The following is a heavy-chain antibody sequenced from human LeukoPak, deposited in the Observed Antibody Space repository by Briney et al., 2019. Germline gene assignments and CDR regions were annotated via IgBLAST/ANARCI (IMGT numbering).Heavy chain of an antibody. J-gene: IGHJ4*02. Sequence: GASVKVSCKAAGGTFSSYAISWVRQAPGQGPEWMGGISPIFGTANYAQKFQGRVTITTDESTSTAYMELSSLRSEDTAVYYCARELHSCSSTSCYWAQPYFDYWGQGTLVTVSS. V-gene: IGHV1-69*05. CDR3: ARELHSCSSTSCYWAQPYFDY. CDR2: ISPIFGTA. D-gene: IGHD2-2*01. CDR1: GGTFSSYA.